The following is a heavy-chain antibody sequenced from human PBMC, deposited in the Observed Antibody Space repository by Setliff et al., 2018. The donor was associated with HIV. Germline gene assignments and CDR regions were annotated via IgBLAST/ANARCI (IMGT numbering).Heavy chain of an antibody. CDR3: AIDSRGYCAGGNCPFDC. V-gene: IGHV4-39*01. CDR2: IYYSGTT. J-gene: IGHJ4*02. Sequence: SETLSLTCTVSGVPTSASTYYWGWIRQSPGKGLELIGSIYYSGTTYYTPSLKSRVTISVDTSKNQFSLKLNSVTAADTALYYCAIDSRGYCAGGNCPFDCWGQGTLVTVSS. CDR1: GVPTSASTYY. D-gene: IGHD2-8*02.